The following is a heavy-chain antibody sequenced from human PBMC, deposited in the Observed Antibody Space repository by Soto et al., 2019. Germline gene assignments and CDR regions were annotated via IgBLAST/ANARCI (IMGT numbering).Heavy chain of an antibody. V-gene: IGHV3-48*02. CDR3: AREVGATNY. Sequence: DVQLVVSGGGLVQPGGSLRLSCAASGFTLSNYNMTWVRQAPGKGLEWVSHITSSSSTTYYTDSVKGRFTISRDNAKNSLYLQMNSLRDEDTAMYFCAREVGATNYWGQGTLVTVSS. D-gene: IGHD1-26*01. CDR2: ITSSSSTT. CDR1: GFTLSNYN. J-gene: IGHJ4*02.